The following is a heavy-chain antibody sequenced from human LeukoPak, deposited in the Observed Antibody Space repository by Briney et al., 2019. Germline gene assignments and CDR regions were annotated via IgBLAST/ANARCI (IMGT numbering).Heavy chain of an antibody. Sequence: PSETLSLTCTVSGGSVSSDSYYWSWIRQPPGKGLEWIGYIYHSGSTNYNPSLKSRVTISVDTSKNQFSLKLSSVTAADTAVYYCARESGQAADYYYYGMDVWGQGTTVTVSS. CDR1: GGSVSSDSYY. D-gene: IGHD6-13*01. J-gene: IGHJ6*02. V-gene: IGHV4-61*01. CDR3: ARESGQAADYYYYGMDV. CDR2: IYHSGST.